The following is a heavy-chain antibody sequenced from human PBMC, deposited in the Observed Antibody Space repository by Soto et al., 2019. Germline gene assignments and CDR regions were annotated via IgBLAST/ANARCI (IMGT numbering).Heavy chain of an antibody. Sequence: QVRLIQSGPQVRKAGSSVRVSCEPSGETFASYNIAWVRQAPGQGIEWMGKITPVFGSVTDRQGFQGRLTITADRSPGTPHMELRELRLDDSAVYFCAREPLSIHADGLAPWGQGTLVTVSS. D-gene: IGHD6-6*01. CDR3: AREPLSIHADGLAP. CDR2: ITPVFGSV. J-gene: IGHJ1*01. V-gene: IGHV1-69*08. CDR1: GETFASYN.